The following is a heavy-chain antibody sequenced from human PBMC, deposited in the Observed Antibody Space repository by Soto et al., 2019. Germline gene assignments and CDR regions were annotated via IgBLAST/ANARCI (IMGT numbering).Heavy chain of an antibody. J-gene: IGHJ4*02. D-gene: IGHD1-26*01. CDR1: GFTFSGSP. V-gene: IGHV3-73*02. CDR3: ARLPEWDHVGDY. CDR2: IRSKAESYAT. Sequence: EVQLVESGGGLVQPGGSLKLSCAASGFTFSGSPMHWVRQASGKGLQWVGRIRSKAESYATAYAASVKGRFTISRDDSKNPAYLQMNSLSAEDTAVYYCARLPEWDHVGDYCGQGTLVTVSS.